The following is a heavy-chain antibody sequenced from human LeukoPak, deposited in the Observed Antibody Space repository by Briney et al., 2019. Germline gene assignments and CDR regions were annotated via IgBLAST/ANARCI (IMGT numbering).Heavy chain of an antibody. V-gene: IGHV3-21*01. CDR3: AKDLSVAAAADY. J-gene: IGHJ4*02. CDR2: ISSSSSYI. D-gene: IGHD6-13*01. CDR1: GFTFSSYS. Sequence: GGSLRLSCAASGFTFSSYSMNWLRQAPGKGLEWVSSISSSSSYIYYAESVKGRFTISRDNAKNSLYLQMNSLRAEDTAVYYCAKDLSVAAAADYWGQGTLVTVSS.